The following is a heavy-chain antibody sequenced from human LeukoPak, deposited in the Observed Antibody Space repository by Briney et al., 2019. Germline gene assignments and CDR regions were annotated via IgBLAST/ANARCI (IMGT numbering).Heavy chain of an antibody. CDR2: IRYDGSNK. CDR3: ARDNSVGDVAWWFDP. D-gene: IGHD1-26*01. J-gene: IGHJ5*02. Sequence: GESLRLSCAASGFTFSSYGMHWVRQAPGKGLEWVAFIRYDGSNKYYADSVKGRFTISRDNSKNTLYLQMNSLRSEDTAVYYCARDNSVGDVAWWFDPWGQGTLVTVSS. CDR1: GFTFSSYG. V-gene: IGHV3-30*02.